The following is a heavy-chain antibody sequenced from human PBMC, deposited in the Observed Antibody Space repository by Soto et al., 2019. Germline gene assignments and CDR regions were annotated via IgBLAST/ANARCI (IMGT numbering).Heavy chain of an antibody. Sequence: QITLKESGPTLVKPTQTLTLTCTFSGFSLSTSGVGVGWVRQPPGKALEWLALIYSNDDKRFSTSLKSRLTIPKHPSKNQVVLTRTNRDPVDTATYYCTNMRGSGLYGMAVWGQWTTVTVSS. D-gene: IGHD3-10*01. CDR2: IYSNDDK. CDR3: TNMRGSGLYGMAV. CDR1: GFSLSTSGVG. J-gene: IGHJ6*02. V-gene: IGHV2-5*01.